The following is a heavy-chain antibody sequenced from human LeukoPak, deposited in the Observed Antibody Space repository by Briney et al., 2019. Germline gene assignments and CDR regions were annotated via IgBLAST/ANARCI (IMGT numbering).Heavy chain of an antibody. CDR2: IYYSGST. V-gene: IGHV4-59*12. CDR3: AKSLTGTTGGDAFDI. Sequence: PSETLSLTCTVSGGSISSYYWSWIRQPPGKGLEWIGSIYYSGSTYYNPSLKSRVTISVDTSKNQFSLKLSSVTAADTAVYYCAKSLTGTTGGDAFDIWGQGTMVTVSS. CDR1: GGSISSYY. J-gene: IGHJ3*02. D-gene: IGHD1-14*01.